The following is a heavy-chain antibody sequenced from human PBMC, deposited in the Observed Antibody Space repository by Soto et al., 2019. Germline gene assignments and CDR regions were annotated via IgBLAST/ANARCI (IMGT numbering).Heavy chain of an antibody. CDR2: IDPSDSYT. V-gene: IGHV5-10-1*01. CDR3: ARLHIRFGQLQDAFDI. Sequence: PGESLKISCKGSGYSFTSYWISWVRQMPGKGLEWMGRIDPSDSYTNYSPSFQGHVTISADKSISTAYLQWSSLKASDTAMYYCARLHIRFGQLQDAFDIPGQGTMVTVSS. CDR1: GYSFTSYW. D-gene: IGHD3-10*01. J-gene: IGHJ3*02.